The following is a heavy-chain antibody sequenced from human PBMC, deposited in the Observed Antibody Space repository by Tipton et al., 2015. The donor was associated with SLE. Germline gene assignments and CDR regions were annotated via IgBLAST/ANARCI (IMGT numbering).Heavy chain of an antibody. CDR1: GGSISSYY. Sequence: LRLSCTVSGGSISSYYWSWIRQPAGKGLEWIGRIYTGGSTNYNPSLKSRVTMSVDTSKNQFSLKLSSVTAADTAVYYCARGETGPYYDFWSGDTGDWFDPWGQGTLVTVS. V-gene: IGHV4-4*07. CDR3: ARGETGPYYDFWSGDTGDWFDP. CDR2: IYTGGST. J-gene: IGHJ5*02. D-gene: IGHD3-3*01.